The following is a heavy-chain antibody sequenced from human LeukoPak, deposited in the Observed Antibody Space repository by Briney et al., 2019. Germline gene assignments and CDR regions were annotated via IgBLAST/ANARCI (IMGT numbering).Heavy chain of an antibody. Sequence: PSETLSLTCAVYGGSFSGYYWSWIRLPPGKGLEWIGEINHSGSTNYNPSLKSRVTISVDTSKNQFSLKLSSVTAADTAVYYCARGRVVLNDAFDIWGQGTMVTVSS. J-gene: IGHJ3*02. D-gene: IGHD2-15*01. CDR1: GGSFSGYY. CDR3: ARGRVVLNDAFDI. V-gene: IGHV4-34*01. CDR2: INHSGST.